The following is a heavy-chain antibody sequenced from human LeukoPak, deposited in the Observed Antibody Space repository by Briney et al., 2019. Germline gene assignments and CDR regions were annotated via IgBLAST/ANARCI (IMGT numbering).Heavy chain of an antibody. Sequence: ASVKVSCKASGYTFTSYATNWVRQAPGQGLEWMGWINTNTGNPTYAQGFTGRFVFSLDTSVSTAYLQISSLKAEDTAVYYCARVDTAMVKLAFDIWGQGTMVTVSS. D-gene: IGHD5-18*01. CDR1: GYTFTSYA. CDR2: INTNTGNP. V-gene: IGHV7-4-1*02. CDR3: ARVDTAMVKLAFDI. J-gene: IGHJ3*02.